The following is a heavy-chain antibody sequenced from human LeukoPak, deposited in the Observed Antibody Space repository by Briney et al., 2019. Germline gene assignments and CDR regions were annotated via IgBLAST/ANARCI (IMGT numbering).Heavy chain of an antibody. CDR2: ISSSGSTI. CDR3: ARSQRYAIAAAGTTPDY. V-gene: IGHV3-11*01. D-gene: IGHD6-13*01. CDR1: GFTFSDYY. J-gene: IGHJ4*02. Sequence: GGSLRLSCAASGFTFSDYYMSWIRQAPGKGLEWVSYISSSGSTIYYADSVKGRFTISRDNAKNSLYLQMNSLRAEDTAVYYCARSQRYAIAAAGTTPDYWGQGTLVTVSS.